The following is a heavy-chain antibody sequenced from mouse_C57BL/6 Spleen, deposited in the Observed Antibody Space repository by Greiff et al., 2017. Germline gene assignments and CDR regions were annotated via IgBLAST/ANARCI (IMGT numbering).Heavy chain of an antibody. CDR2: IEPSDSYT. V-gene: IGHV1-69*01. CDR1: GYTFTSYW. Sequence: QVQLQQSGAELVMPGASVKLSCKASGYTFTSYWMHWVKQRPGQGLEWIGEIEPSDSYTNYNQKFKGKSTLTVNKSSSTAYMQLSSLTSEDSAVYYCTLYGNYSCAYWGQGTLVTVSA. D-gene: IGHD2-1*01. CDR3: TLYGNYSCAY. J-gene: IGHJ3*01.